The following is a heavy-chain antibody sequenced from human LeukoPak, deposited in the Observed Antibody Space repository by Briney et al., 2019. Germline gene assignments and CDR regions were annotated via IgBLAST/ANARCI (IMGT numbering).Heavy chain of an antibody. Sequence: SGTLSLTCAVSGGSISSNHWWTWVRQPPGRGLEWIGEIYHSGSTNQNPSLKSRLTISVDKSKNQFSLKLSPVTAADTAVYYCAARGYSGYDPYYGMDVWGQGTTVTVSS. CDR2: IYHSGST. D-gene: IGHD5-12*01. CDR3: AARGYSGYDPYYGMDV. V-gene: IGHV4-4*02. J-gene: IGHJ6*02. CDR1: GGSISSNHW.